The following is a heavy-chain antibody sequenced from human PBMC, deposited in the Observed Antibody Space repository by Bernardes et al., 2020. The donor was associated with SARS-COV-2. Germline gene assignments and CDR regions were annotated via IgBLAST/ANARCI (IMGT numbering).Heavy chain of an antibody. D-gene: IGHD2-2*02. CDR1: GGSFSGYY. V-gene: IGHV4-34*01. J-gene: IGHJ5*02. CDR3: ARATCSTSCYTRAGGWFDP. Sequence: SETLSLTRAVYGGSFSGYYWSWIRQPPGKGLEWIGEINHSGSTNYNASLKSRVTISVDTSKNQFSLKLSSVTAADTAVYYCARATCSTSCYTRAGGWFDPWGQGTLVTVSS. CDR2: INHSGST.